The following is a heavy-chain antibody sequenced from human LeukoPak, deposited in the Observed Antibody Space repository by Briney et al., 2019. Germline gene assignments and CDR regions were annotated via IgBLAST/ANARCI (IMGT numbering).Heavy chain of an antibody. V-gene: IGHV1-46*01. J-gene: IGHJ3*02. D-gene: IGHD3-9*01. CDR2: INPSGGST. CDR3: ARVGNYDILTGYPAAFDI. Sequence: ASVTVSCKASGYTFTSYYMHWVRQAPGQGLEWMGIINPSGGSTSYAQKFQGRVTMTRDTSTSTVYMELSSLRSEDTAVYYCARVGNYDILTGYPAAFDIWGQGTMVTVSS. CDR1: GYTFTSYY.